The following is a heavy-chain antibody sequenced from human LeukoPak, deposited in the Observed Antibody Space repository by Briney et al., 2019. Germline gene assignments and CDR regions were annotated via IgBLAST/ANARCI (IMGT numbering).Heavy chain of an antibody. J-gene: IGHJ6*03. D-gene: IGHD1-1*01. CDR1: GYSFTDYF. CDR3: ARHYTMSYKDYYYYMDV. Sequence: ASLKVSCKASGYSFTDYFICWVRQAPGQGLEWMGCITPNRGVANYAQKFQGRVAMTRDTSISTAYMELNRLRSDDTAVYYCARHYTMSYKDYYYYMDVWGTGTRSPSP. V-gene: IGHV1-2*02. CDR2: ITPNRGVA.